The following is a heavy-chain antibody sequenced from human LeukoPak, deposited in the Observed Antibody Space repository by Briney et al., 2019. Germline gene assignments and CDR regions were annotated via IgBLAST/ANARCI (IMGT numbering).Heavy chain of an antibody. Sequence: GGSLRLSCAASGFTFSSYSMNWVRQAPGKGLEWVSSIDSSSSYMYYADSVKGRFTISRDNAQNSLYLQVNSLRAEDTAVYYCARPPASLPGVTMAGDWGQGTLVTVSS. V-gene: IGHV3-21*06. J-gene: IGHJ4*02. CDR2: IDSSSSYM. CDR3: ARPPASLPGVTMAGD. D-gene: IGHD3-10*01. CDR1: GFTFSSYS.